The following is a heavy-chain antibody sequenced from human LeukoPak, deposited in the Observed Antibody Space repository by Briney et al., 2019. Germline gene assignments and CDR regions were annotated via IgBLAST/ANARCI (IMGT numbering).Heavy chain of an antibody. J-gene: IGHJ3*02. CDR2: INSDGSST. CDR1: GFTFSSYW. CDR3: SSGNSHAFDI. D-gene: IGHD4-23*01. V-gene: IGHV3-74*01. Sequence: PGGSLRLSCAASGFTFSSYWMHWVRQAPGKALVWVSRINSDGSSTSYADSVKGRFTISRDNAKNTLYLQMNNLRAEDAAVYYCSSGNSHAFDIWGQGTMVTVSS.